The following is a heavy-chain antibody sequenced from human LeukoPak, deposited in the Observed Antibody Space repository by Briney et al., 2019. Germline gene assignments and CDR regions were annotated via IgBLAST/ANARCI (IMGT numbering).Heavy chain of an antibody. Sequence: GASVKVSCKASGYTFTDYYMHWVRQAPGQGLEWMGIINPSSGSTNYAQKFQGRVTMTRDTSTSTVYMEMSSLRSEDAALYYCAIPTGYSGYDLLYWGQGTLVSVTS. D-gene: IGHD5-12*01. CDR3: AIPTGYSGYDLLY. CDR1: GYTFTDYY. V-gene: IGHV1-46*01. CDR2: INPSSGST. J-gene: IGHJ4*02.